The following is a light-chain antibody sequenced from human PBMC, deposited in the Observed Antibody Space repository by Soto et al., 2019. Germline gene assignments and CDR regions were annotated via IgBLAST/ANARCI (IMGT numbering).Light chain of an antibody. Sequence: KMMAQGGASMSENTGERAIFSCRASQSVDSKLAWYQQKPGQAPRLLIYDASTRATGIPARFSGSGSGTEFTLTISSLQSEDFAIYYCQQYYVWNTFGGGTKV. CDR1: QSVDSK. CDR2: DAS. CDR3: QQYYVWNT. V-gene: IGKV3D-15*01. J-gene: IGKJ4*01.